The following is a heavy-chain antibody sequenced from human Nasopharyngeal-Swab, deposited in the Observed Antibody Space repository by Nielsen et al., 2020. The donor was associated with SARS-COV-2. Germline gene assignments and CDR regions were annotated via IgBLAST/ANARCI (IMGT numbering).Heavy chain of an antibody. J-gene: IGHJ6*04. CDR2: IDPSDSYT. V-gene: IGHV5-10-1*01. CDR1: GYSFTSYW. D-gene: IGHD3-22*01. CDR3: ARQIFGSVYLPPAPGMDV. Sequence: GGSMRLSWKGSGYSFTSYWISWVRQMPGKGLEWLGRIDPSDSYTNYSPSFQGHVTISADKSISTAYLQWSSLKASDTAMYYCARQIFGSVYLPPAPGMDVWGKGTTVTVSS.